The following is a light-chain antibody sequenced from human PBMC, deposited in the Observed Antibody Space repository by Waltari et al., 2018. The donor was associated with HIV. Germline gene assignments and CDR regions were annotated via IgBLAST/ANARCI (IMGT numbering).Light chain of an antibody. V-gene: IGLV3-25*03. CDR2: KDT. CDR1: AMANHY. CDR3: QSGGSSGSWV. J-gene: IGLJ3*02. Sequence: SNELPQPPSLSVSPGHTARTTCSGDAMANHYTFWFQQRPGPAPVLLIYKDTERPSGSPERFSGSRSGTTVKLTISGVQAEDEADYYCQSGGSSGSWVFGGGTKLTVL.